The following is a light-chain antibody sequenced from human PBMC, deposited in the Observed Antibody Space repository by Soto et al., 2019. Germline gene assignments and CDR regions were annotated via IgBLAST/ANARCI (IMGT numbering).Light chain of an antibody. CDR2: KAA. Sequence: DIQMTQSPSTLSASVGDRVTITCRASQSISSWLAWYQQKPGQAPKLLIYKAASLQSGVPSRFSGSGSGIEFNLTISRLQPDDFATYLRQQYNSYSWTFGQGTKVEIK. V-gene: IGKV1-5*03. J-gene: IGKJ1*01. CDR1: QSISSW. CDR3: QQYNSYSWT.